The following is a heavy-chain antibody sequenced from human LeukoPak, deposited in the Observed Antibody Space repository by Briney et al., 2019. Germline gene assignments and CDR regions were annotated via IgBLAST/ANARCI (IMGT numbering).Heavy chain of an antibody. Sequence: ASVKVSCKASGGTFSSYAISWVRQAPGQGLEWMGRIIPILGIANYAQKFQGRVTITVDKSTSTAYMELSSLRSEDTAVYYCARKDCTNGVCYRDYWGQGTLVTVSS. CDR3: ARKDCTNGVCYRDY. CDR1: GGTFSSYA. D-gene: IGHD2-8*01. J-gene: IGHJ4*02. CDR2: IIPILGIA. V-gene: IGHV1-69*04.